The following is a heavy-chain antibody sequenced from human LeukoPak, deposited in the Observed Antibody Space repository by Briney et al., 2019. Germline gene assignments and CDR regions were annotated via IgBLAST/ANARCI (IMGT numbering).Heavy chain of an antibody. CDR2: ISYDGSNK. D-gene: IGHD6-19*01. CDR3: ARDISGRPEYYYYYGMDV. CDR1: GFTFNSYA. Sequence: GGSLRLSCAASGFTFNSYAMHWVRQAPGKGLGWVAVISYDGSNKYYADSVKGRFTISRDNSKNTLYLQMNSLRAEDTAVYYCARDISGRPEYYYYYGMDVWGQGTTVTVSS. J-gene: IGHJ6*02. V-gene: IGHV3-30-3*01.